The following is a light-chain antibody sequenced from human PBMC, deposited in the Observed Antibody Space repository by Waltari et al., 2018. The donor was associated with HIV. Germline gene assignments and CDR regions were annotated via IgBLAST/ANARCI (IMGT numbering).Light chain of an antibody. CDR3: QQYGDSPMYT. Sequence: EIVLTQSPDTLSLSPGERATLSCRASQSVGSTFLALYQQKPGQAPRLLVYGTSRRATCIPDRFSGSESGTDFTLAISRLETEDFAVYYCQQYGDSPMYTFGQGTRLDIK. CDR1: QSVGSTF. CDR2: GTS. V-gene: IGKV3-20*01. J-gene: IGKJ2*01.